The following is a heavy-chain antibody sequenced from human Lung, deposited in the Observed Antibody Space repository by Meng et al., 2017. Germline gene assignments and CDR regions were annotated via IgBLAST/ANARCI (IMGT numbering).Heavy chain of an antibody. CDR3: ARGPTTMAHDFDY. D-gene: IGHD4-11*01. CDR2: INHSGST. Sequence: QWQVQQWGAVLLKPSGALALSCVVSGGSYSDYYWSWIRQPPGKGLEWIGEINHSGSTNYNPSLESRATISVDTSQNNLSLKLSSVTAADSAVYYCARGPTTMAHDFDYWGQGTLVTVSS. J-gene: IGHJ4*02. V-gene: IGHV4-34*01. CDR1: GGSYSDYY.